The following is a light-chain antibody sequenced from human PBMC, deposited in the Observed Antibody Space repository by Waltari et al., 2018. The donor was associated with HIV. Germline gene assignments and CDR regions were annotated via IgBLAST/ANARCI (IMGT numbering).Light chain of an antibody. CDR1: RSTIGSNT. Sequence: QSVLTQPPSASGTPGQRVTISCSGCRSTIGSNTVNWYQQLPGTAPNLLIYNNNQRPSGVPDLFAVSKSGTSASLAISGLQSEDEADYYCAAWDDSLNGVIFGGGTKLTVL. V-gene: IGLV1-44*01. CDR2: NNN. J-gene: IGLJ2*01. CDR3: AAWDDSLNGVI.